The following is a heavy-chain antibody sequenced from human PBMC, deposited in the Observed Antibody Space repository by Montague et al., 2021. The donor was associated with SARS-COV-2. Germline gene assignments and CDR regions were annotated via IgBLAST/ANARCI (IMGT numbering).Heavy chain of an antibody. CDR2: VHYTGST. CDR3: ARAQNTCFIANRVNYFEV. V-gene: IGHV4-59*01. CDR1: GDSISSYY. Sequence: SETLSLTCEVSGDSISSYYWSWIRQSPGKGLEWIGYVHYTGSTKYNPSLKTRVTLTLDTPKNHFSLKLSSVTAADTAVYYCARAQNTCFIANRVNYFEVWGQGALVTVSS. D-gene: IGHD1-14*01. J-gene: IGHJ4*02.